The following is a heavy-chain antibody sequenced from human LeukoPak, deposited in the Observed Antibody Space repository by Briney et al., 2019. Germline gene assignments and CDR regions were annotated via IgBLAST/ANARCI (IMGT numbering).Heavy chain of an antibody. CDR3: ARGAGSYSVNYYYGMDV. D-gene: IGHD1-26*01. V-gene: IGHV4-59*01. J-gene: IGHJ6*02. Sequence: PSETLSLTCTVSGGSISSYYWSWIRQPPGKGLEWIGYIYYSGSTNYNPSLKSRVTISVDTSKNQFSLKLSSVTAADTAVYYCARGAGSYSVNYYYGMDVWGQGTTVTVSS. CDR2: IYYSGST. CDR1: GGSISSYY.